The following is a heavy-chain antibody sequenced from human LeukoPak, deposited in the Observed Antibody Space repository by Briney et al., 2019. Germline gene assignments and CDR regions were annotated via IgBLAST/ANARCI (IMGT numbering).Heavy chain of an antibody. CDR2: IIPIVGIS. J-gene: IGHJ4*02. V-gene: IGHV1-69*04. Sequence: SPVKVSCKASGGTFSSYAISWVRQAPGQGVEWMGRIIPIVGISHYAQKLTGRVTITPDKPTSTASLAISSLRSEGTPVYYCASVRSARSPWVFDYWGQGTLVTVSS. CDR1: GGTFSSYA. D-gene: IGHD6-19*01. CDR3: ASVRSARSPWVFDY.